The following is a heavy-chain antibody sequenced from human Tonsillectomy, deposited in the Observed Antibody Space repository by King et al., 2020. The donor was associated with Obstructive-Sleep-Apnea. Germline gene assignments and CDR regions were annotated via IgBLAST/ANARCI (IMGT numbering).Heavy chain of an antibody. J-gene: IGHJ4*02. D-gene: IGHD3-16*01. CDR3: AGADLRTSFFFDY. CDR2: IHHRGST. Sequence: VQLQQWGAGLLKPSETLSLTCAVYGGPFNGFYWNWIRQSPGKGLEWIGEIHHRGSTNYNPSLKSRVTISVDTSKNQFSLKLSSVTAADTAVYYCAGADLRTSFFFDYWGQGTLVTVSS. V-gene: IGHV4-34*01. CDR1: GGPFNGFY.